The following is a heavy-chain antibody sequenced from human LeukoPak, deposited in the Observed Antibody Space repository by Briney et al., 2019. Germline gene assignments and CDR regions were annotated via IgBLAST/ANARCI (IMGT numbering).Heavy chain of an antibody. J-gene: IGHJ4*02. CDR3: ARDLGYYYDSSGYPYYFDY. V-gene: IGHV3-53*01. CDR1: GFIVGHNY. CDR2: TYSDGRT. D-gene: IGHD3-22*01. Sequence: PGGSLRLSCAASGFIVGHNYMSWVRQAPGKGLEWVSVTYSDGRTYYADSVKGRFTISRDNSKNTLYLHMNSLRAEDTAVYYCARDLGYYYDSSGYPYYFDYWGQGTLVTVSS.